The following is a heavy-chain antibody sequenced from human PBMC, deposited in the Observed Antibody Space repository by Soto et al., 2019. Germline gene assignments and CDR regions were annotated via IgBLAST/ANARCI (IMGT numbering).Heavy chain of an antibody. D-gene: IGHD2-15*01. CDR1: NYSISSGYY. V-gene: IGHV4-38-2*01. CDR2: IFHTGST. CDR3: ARVEAAKFFAH. Sequence: SETLSLTCAVSNYSISSGYYWGWIRQPPEKGLEYIGSIFHTGSTYYNPSLKSRVIISVDTSKNQFSLRLNPVTAADTAVYFCARVEAAKFFAHWGQGTLVTVSS. J-gene: IGHJ4*02.